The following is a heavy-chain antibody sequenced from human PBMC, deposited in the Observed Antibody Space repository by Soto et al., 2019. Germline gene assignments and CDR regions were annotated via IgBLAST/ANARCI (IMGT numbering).Heavy chain of an antibody. CDR1: GFTFSSYA. D-gene: IGHD3-22*01. Sequence: EVQLLESGGGLVQPGGSLRLSCAASGFTFSSYAMTWVRQAPGKGLEWVSVMSGGGGTTYYADSVKGRFTISRDNSKNTLYLQMNSRIAEDTAAYYCAKWHTYYYDSSGYSGFDCWGRGTLVTVSS. J-gene: IGHJ4*02. CDR2: MSGGGGTT. V-gene: IGHV3-23*01. CDR3: AKWHTYYYDSSGYSGFDC.